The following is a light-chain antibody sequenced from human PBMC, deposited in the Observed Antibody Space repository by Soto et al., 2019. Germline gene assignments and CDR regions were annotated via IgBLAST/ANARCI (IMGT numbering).Light chain of an antibody. CDR1: QSISSY. Sequence: DIQMTQSPSSLSASVGDRVTITCRASQSISSYLNWYQQKPGKAPKRLIYGASSLQSGVPSRFSGSGAGTDFTLTISSLQPEDCATYFWQQSYTTPLTFGGGTKVEIK. CDR3: QQSYTTPLT. CDR2: GAS. V-gene: IGKV1-39*01. J-gene: IGKJ4*01.